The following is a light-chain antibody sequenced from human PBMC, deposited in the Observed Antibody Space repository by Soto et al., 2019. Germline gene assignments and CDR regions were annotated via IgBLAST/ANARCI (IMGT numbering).Light chain of an antibody. Sequence: QSVLTQPPSVSGTPGQTVTISCSGSTSNIGSNPVNWYQQLPGTAPRLLISTNNQRSSGVPDRFSGSRSGTSASLAISGLQSEDEADYYCAAWDDRLNGPSYVFGTGTKVTVL. V-gene: IGLV1-44*01. J-gene: IGLJ1*01. CDR1: TSNIGSNP. CDR3: AAWDDRLNGPSYV. CDR2: TNN.